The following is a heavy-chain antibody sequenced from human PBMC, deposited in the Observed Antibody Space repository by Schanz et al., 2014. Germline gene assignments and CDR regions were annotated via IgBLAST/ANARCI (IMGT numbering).Heavy chain of an antibody. V-gene: IGHV3-48*02. Sequence: EVQLLASGGGLVQPGGSLRLTCLTSGFTFTDHAMSWVRQAPGKGLEWLSYISGSGNTIYYADSVKGRFTISRDNAKNSLSLQMDRLRDEDTAVYYCARRYSGRYCFDYWGQGTLVAVSS. CDR1: GFTFTDHA. D-gene: IGHD1-26*01. CDR2: ISGSGNTI. J-gene: IGHJ4*02. CDR3: ARRYSGRYCFDY.